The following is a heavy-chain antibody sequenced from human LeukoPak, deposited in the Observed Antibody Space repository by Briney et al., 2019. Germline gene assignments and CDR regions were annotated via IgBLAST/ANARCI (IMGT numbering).Heavy chain of an antibody. J-gene: IGHJ6*03. CDR2: ISGSGGST. Sequence: QSGGSLRLSCAASGFTFSSYGMSWVRQAPGKGLEWVSAISGSGGSTYYADSVKGRFTISRDNSKNTLYLQMNSLRAEDTAVYYCAKDGHYYDSSGYYYAQRYYYYMDVWGKGTTVTVSS. CDR1: GFTFSSYG. CDR3: AKDGHYYDSSGYYYAQRYYYYMDV. V-gene: IGHV3-23*01. D-gene: IGHD3-22*01.